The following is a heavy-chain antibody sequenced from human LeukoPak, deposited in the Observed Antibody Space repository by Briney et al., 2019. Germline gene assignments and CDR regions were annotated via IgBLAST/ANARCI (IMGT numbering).Heavy chain of an antibody. CDR1: GFTFSSYG. CDR2: IRYDGSNK. J-gene: IGHJ4*02. D-gene: IGHD3-3*01. Sequence: GGSLRLSCAASGFTFSSYGMHWVRQAPGKGLEWVAFIRYDGSNKYYADSVKGRFTISRDNSKNTLYLQMNSLRAEDTAVYYCAKDSNFWSGPFDYWGQGTLVTVSS. CDR3: AKDSNFWSGPFDY. V-gene: IGHV3-30*02.